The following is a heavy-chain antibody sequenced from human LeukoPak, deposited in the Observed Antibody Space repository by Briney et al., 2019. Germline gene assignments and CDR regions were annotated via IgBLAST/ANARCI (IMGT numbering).Heavy chain of an antibody. D-gene: IGHD2-2*01. CDR2: INPSGGST. J-gene: IGHJ6*03. Sequence: GASVKVSCKASGYTFTSYYMHWVRQAPGQGLEWMGIINPSGGSTSYAQKFQGRVTMTRDTSISTAYMELSRLRSDDTAVYYCARSDQFPYYMDVWGKGTTVTVSS. CDR1: GYTFTSYY. CDR3: ARSDQFPYYMDV. V-gene: IGHV1-46*03.